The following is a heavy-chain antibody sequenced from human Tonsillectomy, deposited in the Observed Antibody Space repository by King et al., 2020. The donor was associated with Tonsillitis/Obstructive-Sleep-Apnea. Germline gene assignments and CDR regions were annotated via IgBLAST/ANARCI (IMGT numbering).Heavy chain of an antibody. Sequence: VQLVESGGGLVQPRGSLRLSCAASGFTFSSYAMHWVRQAPGKGLEYVSAISSNGGSTYYANSVKGRFTISRDNSKNTLYLQMGSLRAEDMAVYYCARSPRDSSGWYRFRHAFDIWGQGTMVTVSS. J-gene: IGHJ3*02. CDR3: ARSPRDSSGWYRFRHAFDI. V-gene: IGHV3-64*01. CDR1: GFTFSSYA. CDR2: ISSNGGST. D-gene: IGHD6-19*01.